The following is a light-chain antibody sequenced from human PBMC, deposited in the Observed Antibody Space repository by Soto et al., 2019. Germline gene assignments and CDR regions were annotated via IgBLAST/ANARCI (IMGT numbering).Light chain of an antibody. CDR1: QSVSSY. CDR3: QQRSNWPPYT. V-gene: IGKV3-11*01. Sequence: EIVLTQSPATMSLSPGERATLSCRASQSVSSYLACYQQKPGQAPRLLIYDASNRATGIPARFSGSGSGTDCALTLSSLEPEDFAFYYCQQRSNWPPYTFGQGTKLEIK. CDR2: DAS. J-gene: IGKJ2*01.